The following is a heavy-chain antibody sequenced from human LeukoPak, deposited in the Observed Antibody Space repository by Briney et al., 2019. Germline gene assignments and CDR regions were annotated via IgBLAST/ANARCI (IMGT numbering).Heavy chain of an antibody. CDR2: VYHTGDI. CDR3: ARGGYCNTVTCYLGYYYMDV. CDR1: DYPISGYY. Sequence: SETLSLTCAVSDYPISGYYWGWIRQPPGNGLKWIGSVYHTGDIQYNPSLQSRVTISLDKSNNQFSLKMTSVTAADTAVYFCARGGYCNTVTCYLGYYYMDVWGKGTTVTVSS. V-gene: IGHV4-38-2*01. J-gene: IGHJ6*03. D-gene: IGHD2/OR15-2a*01.